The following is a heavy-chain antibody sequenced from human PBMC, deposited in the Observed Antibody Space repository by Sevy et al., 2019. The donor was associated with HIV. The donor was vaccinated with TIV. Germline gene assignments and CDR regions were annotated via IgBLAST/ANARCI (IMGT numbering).Heavy chain of an antibody. J-gene: IGHJ4*02. V-gene: IGHV4-34*01. CDR1: DGSFSGYY. D-gene: IGHD4-17*01. CDR2: INESGIT. Sequence: SETLSLTCAVHDGSFSGYYWNWIRQLPGKGLEWIGEINESGITYYNPSLKSRVTISVDTSKKQFSLKLNSVTAVDSAVYYCARGNYGDYDYWGQGTLVTVSS. CDR3: ARGNYGDYDY.